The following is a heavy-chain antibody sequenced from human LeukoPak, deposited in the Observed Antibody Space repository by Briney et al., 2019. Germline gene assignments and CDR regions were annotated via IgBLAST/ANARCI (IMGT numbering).Heavy chain of an antibody. D-gene: IGHD3-9*01. J-gene: IGHJ4*02. Sequence: GGSLRLSCAASGFTFSSYAMHWVRQAPGKGLEWVAVISYDGSNKYYADSVKSRFTISRDNSKNTLYLQMNSLRAEDTAVYYCARDRVWVRYFDWSSYYLDYWGQGTLVTVSS. V-gene: IGHV3-30*04. CDR3: ARDRVWVRYFDWSSYYLDY. CDR2: ISYDGSNK. CDR1: GFTFSSYA.